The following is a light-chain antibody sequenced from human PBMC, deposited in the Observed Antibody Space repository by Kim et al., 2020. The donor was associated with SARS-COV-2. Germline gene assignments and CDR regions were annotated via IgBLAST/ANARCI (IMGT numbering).Light chain of an antibody. Sequence: GQRVTISYAGSNSNIGNNYVYWYRQLPGTSPKLLIYDNNKRPSGIPDRFSGSRSGTSAALGITGLQTGDEADYYCGTWDMSLSAWVFGGGTKVTVL. CDR3: GTWDMSLSAWV. J-gene: IGLJ3*02. V-gene: IGLV1-51*01. CDR2: DNN. CDR1: NSNIGNNY.